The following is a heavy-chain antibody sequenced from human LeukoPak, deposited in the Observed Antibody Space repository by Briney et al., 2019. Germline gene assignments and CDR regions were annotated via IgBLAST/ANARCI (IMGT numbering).Heavy chain of an antibody. V-gene: IGHV3-7*01. CDR1: GFTFSRYS. CDR2: IKQDGSEK. CDR3: ARDAFSYYYYYMDV. J-gene: IGHJ6*03. Sequence: GGSLRLSCAASGFTFSRYSMNWVRQAPGKGLEWVANIKQDGSEKHYVDSVKGRFTISRDNAKNSLYLQMNSLRAEDTAVYYCARDAFSYYYYYMDVWGKGTTVTVSS.